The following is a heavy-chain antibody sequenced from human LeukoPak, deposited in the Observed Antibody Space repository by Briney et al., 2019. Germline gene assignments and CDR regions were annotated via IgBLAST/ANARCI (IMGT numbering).Heavy chain of an antibody. J-gene: IGHJ4*02. CDR3: ARVISGPTYFDY. Sequence: ASVKVSCKASGYTFTSYYMHWVRQAPGQGLEWMGIVNPSGGSTSYAQKFQGRVTMTRDTSTSTAYMELMSLRSDDTAVYYCARVISGPTYFDYWGQGTLVTVSS. D-gene: IGHD1-7*01. V-gene: IGHV1-46*01. CDR2: VNPSGGST. CDR1: GYTFTSYY.